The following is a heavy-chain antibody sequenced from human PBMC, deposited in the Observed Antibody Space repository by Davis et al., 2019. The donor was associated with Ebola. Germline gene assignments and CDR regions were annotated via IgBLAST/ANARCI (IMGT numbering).Heavy chain of an antibody. CDR3: ARGGGYWMVYFNWFDP. CDR2: INAGNGNT. V-gene: IGHV1-3*01. D-gene: IGHD2-8*01. J-gene: IGHJ5*02. Sequence: ASVKVSCKASGYTFTSYDINWVRQAPGQRLEWMGWINAGNGNTKYSQKFQGRVTITRDTSASTAYMELSSLRSEDTAVYYCARGGGYWMVYFNWFDPWGQGTLVTVSS. CDR1: GYTFTSYD.